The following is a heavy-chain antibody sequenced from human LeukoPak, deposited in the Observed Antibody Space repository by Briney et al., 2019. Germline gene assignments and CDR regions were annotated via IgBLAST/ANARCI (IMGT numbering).Heavy chain of an antibody. Sequence: GGSLRLSCAASGFTFDDYGMSWVRQAPGKGLEWVSGINWNGGSTGYADSVKGRFTISRDNAKNSLYLQMNSLRAEDTALYHCARASDRGWELLGYYGMDVWGQGTTVTVSS. J-gene: IGHJ6*02. CDR3: ARASDRGWELLGYYGMDV. D-gene: IGHD1-26*01. CDR2: INWNGGST. V-gene: IGHV3-20*01. CDR1: GFTFDDYG.